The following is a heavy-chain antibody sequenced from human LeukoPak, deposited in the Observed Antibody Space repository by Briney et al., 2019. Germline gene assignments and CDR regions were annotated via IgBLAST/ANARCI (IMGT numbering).Heavy chain of an antibody. D-gene: IGHD2-8*01. CDR3: ARGRVLNWFDP. Sequence: SETLSLTCTVSGGSISNYYWSWIRQPPGKGLEWIGYIYYSGTTSYNPSLKSRVTISLDTSKNQFSLKLSSVTAADTAVYYCARGRVLNWFDPWGQGTLVTVSS. J-gene: IGHJ5*02. V-gene: IGHV4-59*12. CDR2: IYYSGTT. CDR1: GGSISNYY.